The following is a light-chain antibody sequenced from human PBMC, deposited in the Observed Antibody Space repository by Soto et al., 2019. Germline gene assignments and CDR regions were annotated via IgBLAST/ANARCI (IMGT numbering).Light chain of an antibody. CDR3: LQDYNYPIT. V-gene: IGKV1-39*01. J-gene: IGKJ5*01. CDR2: AAG. CDR1: QSISSY. Sequence: DIQMTQSPSSLSASVGDRVTITCLASQSISSYLNWYQQKLGKAPKLLIYAAGSLQSGVPSRFSGGGSGTDFTLTISSLQPEDFATYYCLQDYNYPITFGQGTRLENK.